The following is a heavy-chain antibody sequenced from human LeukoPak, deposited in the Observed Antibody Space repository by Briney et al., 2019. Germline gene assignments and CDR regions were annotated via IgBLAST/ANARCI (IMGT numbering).Heavy chain of an antibody. CDR3: AKDRGIYSGYDYVFDY. CDR2: ISWNSGSI. V-gene: IGHV3-9*01. Sequence: GGSLRLSCAASGFTFDDYAMHWVRQAPGKGLEWVSGISWNSGSIGYADSVKGRFTISRDNAKNSLYLQMNSLRAEDTALYYCAKDRGIYSGYDYVFDYWAREPWSPSPQ. D-gene: IGHD5-12*01. CDR1: GFTFDDYA. J-gene: IGHJ4*02.